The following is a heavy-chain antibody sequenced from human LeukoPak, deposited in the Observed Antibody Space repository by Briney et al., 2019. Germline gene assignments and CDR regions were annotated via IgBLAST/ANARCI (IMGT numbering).Heavy chain of an antibody. CDR2: ISYDGSNK. Sequence: GGSLRLSCAASGFTFSSYAMHWVRQAPGKGLEWVAVISYDGSNKYYADSVKGRFTVSRDNSKNTLYLQMNSLRAEDTAVCYCARDPVAVAGTAPSCFDYWGQGTLVTVSS. J-gene: IGHJ4*02. CDR1: GFTFSSYA. CDR3: ARDPVAVAGTAPSCFDY. D-gene: IGHD6-19*01. V-gene: IGHV3-30*04.